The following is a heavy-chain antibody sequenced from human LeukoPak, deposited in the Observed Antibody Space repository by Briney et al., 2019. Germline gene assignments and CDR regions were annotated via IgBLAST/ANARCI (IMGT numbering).Heavy chain of an antibody. J-gene: IGHJ6*03. CDR3: ARAGELRYMDV. V-gene: IGHV3-11*04. CDR2: IKGTGLTT. Sequence: PGGSLRLSCAASGFIFSDYYMAWLRQAPGKGLEWISTIKGTGLTTYYADSVKGRVTISRDNGKNSLFLQMSSLRADDTAIYYCARAGELRYMDVWGKGTAVTVSS. CDR1: GFIFSDYY. D-gene: IGHD3-16*01.